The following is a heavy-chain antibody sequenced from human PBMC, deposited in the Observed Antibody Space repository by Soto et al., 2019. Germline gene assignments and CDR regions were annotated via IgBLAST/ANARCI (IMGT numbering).Heavy chain of an antibody. CDR2: MNPNSGNT. J-gene: IGHJ4*02. D-gene: IGHD6-19*01. CDR3: ARERPVAGNDY. CDR1: GYTFTSYD. Sequence: QVQLVQSGAEVKKPGASVKVSCKASGYTFTSYDINWVRQATGQGLEWMGWMNPNSGNTGYAQKFQGRVTMAGKTSIGTAYMGLSRLRSEDTAVYYCARERPVAGNDYWGQGTLVTVSS. V-gene: IGHV1-8*01.